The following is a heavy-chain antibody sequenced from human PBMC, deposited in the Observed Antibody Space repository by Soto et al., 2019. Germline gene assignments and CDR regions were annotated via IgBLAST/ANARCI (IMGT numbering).Heavy chain of an antibody. CDR2: IYYTGGT. J-gene: IGHJ4*02. V-gene: IGHV4-59*08. CDR1: GGSIFSYY. CDR3: ARGRYYYDY. Sequence: SETLSLTCIVSGGSIFSYYWAWIRQPPGKGLEWIGYIYYTGGTNYNPSLKSRATISVDTSKNQFSLRLSSVTAADTAVYYCARGRYYYDYWGQGTQVTVS. D-gene: IGHD3-10*01.